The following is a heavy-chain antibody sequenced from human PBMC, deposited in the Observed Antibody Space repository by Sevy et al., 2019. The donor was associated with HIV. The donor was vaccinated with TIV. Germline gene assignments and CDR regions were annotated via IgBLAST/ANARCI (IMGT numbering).Heavy chain of an antibody. V-gene: IGHV1-18*01. CDR1: GYTFSTYR. Sequence: ASVKVSCKVSGYTFSTYRITWVRQAPGQGLEWMGWISPHNGETNYAQKVQGRVTMITDTSTSTAYMELRSLRSDDTAVYYCARAYCSGGRCYSLAYWGQGTLVTVSS. CDR3: ARAYCSGGRCYSLAY. J-gene: IGHJ4*02. D-gene: IGHD2-15*01. CDR2: ISPHNGET.